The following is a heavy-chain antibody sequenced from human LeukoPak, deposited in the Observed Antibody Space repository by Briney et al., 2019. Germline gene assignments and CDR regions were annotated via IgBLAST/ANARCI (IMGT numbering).Heavy chain of an antibody. D-gene: IGHD3-3*01. Sequence: GASVKVSCTSSGGTFSSYAIRWVRQAPGQGLEWMGRIIPILGIANYAQKFQGRVTITADKSTSTAYMELSSLRSEDTAVYYCASLGGHYDFWSGYPSDAFDIWGQGTMVTVSS. CDR1: GGTFSSYA. V-gene: IGHV1-69*04. J-gene: IGHJ3*02. CDR2: IIPILGIA. CDR3: ASLGGHYDFWSGYPSDAFDI.